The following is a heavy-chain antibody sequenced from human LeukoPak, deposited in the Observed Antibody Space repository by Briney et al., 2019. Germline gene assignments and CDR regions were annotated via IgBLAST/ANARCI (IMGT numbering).Heavy chain of an antibody. V-gene: IGHV4-4*07. CDR3: ARAYSPDFWTDPYYFDY. D-gene: IGHD3/OR15-3a*01. CDR2: IYTSGST. CDR1: GDSISSYY. J-gene: IGHJ4*02. Sequence: SETPSLTCTVSGDSISSYYWSWIRQPAGKGLEWIGRIYTSGSTDYNPSLKSRVTLSVDTSKNQFSLKLTSVTAADTAVYYCARAYSPDFWTDPYYFDYWGQGTLVTVSS.